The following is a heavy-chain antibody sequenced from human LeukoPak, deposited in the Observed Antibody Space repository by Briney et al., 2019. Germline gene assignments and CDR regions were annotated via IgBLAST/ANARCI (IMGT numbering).Heavy chain of an antibody. CDR3: ARDRPCSASDCTPGDDFDF. J-gene: IGHJ4*02. Sequence: QPGGSLRLSCVASGFTFSGSWMHWVRQALGTGLVWVSRINPNGRITDYADSVKGRFTISRDNARNTVLLQMNSLRAEDTAVYYCARDRPCSASDCTPGDDFDFWGQGALVTVSS. CDR1: GFTFSGSW. CDR2: INPNGRIT. V-gene: IGHV3-74*01. D-gene: IGHD2-15*01.